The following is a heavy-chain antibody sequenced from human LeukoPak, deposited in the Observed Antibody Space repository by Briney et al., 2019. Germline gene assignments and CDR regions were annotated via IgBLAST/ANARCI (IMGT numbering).Heavy chain of an antibody. V-gene: IGHV4-59*01. J-gene: IGHJ3*02. CDR1: GGSISSYY. CDR2: IYYSGST. Sequence: PSETLSLTCTVSGGSISSYYWSWIRQPPGKGLEWIGYIYYSGSTYYKPSLKSRVTISVDTSKNQFSLKLSSVTAADTAVYYCARAEYSYGLGRDAFDIWGQGTMVTVSS. CDR3: ARAEYSYGLGRDAFDI. D-gene: IGHD5-18*01.